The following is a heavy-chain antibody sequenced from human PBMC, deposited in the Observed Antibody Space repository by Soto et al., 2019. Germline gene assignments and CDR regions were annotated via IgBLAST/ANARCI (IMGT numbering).Heavy chain of an antibody. D-gene: IGHD2-21*01. V-gene: IGHV1-3*01. CDR1: GYSFTDYA. Sequence: ASVKVSCKTSGYSFTDYAIHWVRQAPGQGLEWMGWIAAGNGNTRYSQKFQGRVTITRDTSATAAYMELSSLRSEDTAVYYCAKGSRMWTPDYWGQGXLVTVSS. CDR2: IAAGNGNT. CDR3: AKGSRMWTPDY. J-gene: IGHJ4*02.